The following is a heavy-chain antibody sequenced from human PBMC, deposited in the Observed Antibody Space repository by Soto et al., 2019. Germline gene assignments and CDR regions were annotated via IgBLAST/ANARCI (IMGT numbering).Heavy chain of an antibody. CDR2: ISWNSGSK. D-gene: IGHD6-6*01. J-gene: IGHJ2*01. CDR1: GFTFDDYA. CDR3: AQDKGVITARPYFDL. V-gene: IGHV3-9*01. Sequence: EVQLVESGGGLVQPGRSLRLSCAASGFTFDDYAMHWVRQAPGKGLEWVSGISWNSGSKVYADSVKGRFTISRDNAKNYLYLQMTSLRAEDTALYYCAQDKGVITARPYFDLWGRGTLVTVSS.